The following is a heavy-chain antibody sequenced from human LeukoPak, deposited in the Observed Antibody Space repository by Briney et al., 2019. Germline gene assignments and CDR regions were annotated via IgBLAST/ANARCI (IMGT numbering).Heavy chain of an antibody. Sequence: PSETLSLTCTVSGGSISSSYWSWIRKPAGKGLEWIGRLYTSGSTKYNPSLKSRVSMSVDRSKNQCSLKLSSVTAADTAVYYCARDVPTTVDGTWYYFDYWGQGTLVTVSS. CDR3: ARDVPTTVDGTWYYFDY. CDR2: LYTSGST. V-gene: IGHV4-4*07. CDR1: GGSISSSY. D-gene: IGHD6-13*01. J-gene: IGHJ4*02.